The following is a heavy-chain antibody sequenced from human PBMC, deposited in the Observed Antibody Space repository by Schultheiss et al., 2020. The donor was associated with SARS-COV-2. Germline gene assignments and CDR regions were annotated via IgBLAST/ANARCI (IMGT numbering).Heavy chain of an antibody. V-gene: IGHV3-30*18. J-gene: IGHJ6*02. CDR3: TKDGQPGYGMDV. CDR1: GFTFSSYS. CDR2: ISYDGSQK. D-gene: IGHD3-10*01. Sequence: GGSLRLSCAASGFTFSSYSMNWVRQAPGKGLEWVAVISYDGSQKYYADSVKGRFTISRDNPKNTLSLQMNSLRAEDTAVYYCTKDGQPGYGMDVWGQGTTVTVSS.